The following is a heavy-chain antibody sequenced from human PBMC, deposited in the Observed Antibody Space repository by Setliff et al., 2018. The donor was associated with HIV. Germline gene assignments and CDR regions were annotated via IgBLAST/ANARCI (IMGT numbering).Heavy chain of an antibody. D-gene: IGHD6-19*01. Sequence: ASVKVSCKSCGYTFTTYAIHWVRQAPGQRLEWMGWINAGNGNTKYSQKFQGRVTITRDISASTAYMELSSLRSEDTAVYYCGRIYSSGWNYYYYYMDVWGKGTTVTVSS. CDR1: GYTFTTYA. V-gene: IGHV1-3*01. CDR3: GRIYSSGWNYYYYYMDV. J-gene: IGHJ6*03. CDR2: INAGNGNT.